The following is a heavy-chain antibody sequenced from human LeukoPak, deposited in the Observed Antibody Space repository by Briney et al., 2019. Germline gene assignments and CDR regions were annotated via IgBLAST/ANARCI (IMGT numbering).Heavy chain of an antibody. CDR3: ARGEGYCSSTSCFNYYMDV. V-gene: IGHV1-8*03. CDR1: GYTFTSYD. J-gene: IGHJ6*03. D-gene: IGHD2-2*01. CDR2: MNPNSGNT. Sequence: ASVKVSCKASGYTFTSYDINWVRQATGQGLEWMGWMNPNSGNTGYAQKFQGRVTITRNTSISTAYMELSSLRSEDTAVYYCARGEGYCSSTSCFNYYMDVWGKRTTVTVSS.